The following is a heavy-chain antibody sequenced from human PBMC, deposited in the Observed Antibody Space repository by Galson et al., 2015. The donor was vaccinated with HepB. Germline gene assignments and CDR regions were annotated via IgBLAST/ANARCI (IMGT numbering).Heavy chain of an antibody. CDR2: IDWDDDK. Sequence: PALVKPTQTLTLTCTFSGFSLSTSGMCVSWIRQPPGKALEWLALIDWDDDKYYSTSLKTRLTISKDTSKNQVVLTMTNMDPVDTATYYCARSRQAAGRRAFDIWGQGTMVTVSS. CDR1: GFSLSTSGMC. CDR3: ARSRQAAGRRAFDI. V-gene: IGHV2-70*01. D-gene: IGHD6-13*01. J-gene: IGHJ3*02.